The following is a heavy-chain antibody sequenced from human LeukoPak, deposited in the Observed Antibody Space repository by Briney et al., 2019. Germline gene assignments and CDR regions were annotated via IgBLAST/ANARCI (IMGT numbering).Heavy chain of an antibody. Sequence: ASLKVSCKASGYTFTGYYMHWVRQAPGQGLEWMGWINPNSGGTNYAQKFQGRVTMTRDTSISTAYMELSRLRSDDTAVYYCARRYYYDSSGYYYVHFDYWGRGTLVTVSS. D-gene: IGHD3-22*01. CDR1: GYTFTGYY. V-gene: IGHV1-2*02. CDR3: ARRYYYDSSGYYYVHFDY. J-gene: IGHJ4*02. CDR2: INPNSGGT.